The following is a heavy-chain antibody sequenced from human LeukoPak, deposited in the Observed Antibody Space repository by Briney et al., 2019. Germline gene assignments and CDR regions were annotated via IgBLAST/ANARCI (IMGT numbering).Heavy chain of an antibody. CDR3: ALGYCSSTSCYGEYFQH. J-gene: IGHJ1*01. Sequence: GGSLRLSCAASGFTFNSYAMHWVRQAPGKGLEWVAVISYDGSNKYYADSVKGRFTISRDNSKNTLYLQMNSLRAEDTAVYYCALGYCSSTSCYGEYFQHWGQGTPVTVSS. D-gene: IGHD2-2*01. CDR2: ISYDGSNK. CDR1: GFTFNSYA. V-gene: IGHV3-30-3*01.